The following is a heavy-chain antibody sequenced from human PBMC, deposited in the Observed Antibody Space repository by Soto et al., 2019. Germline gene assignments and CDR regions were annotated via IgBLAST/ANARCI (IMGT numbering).Heavy chain of an antibody. J-gene: IGHJ4*02. Sequence: HEHLVQSGAEVKRPGASLKVSCKASGYSFTGYYIHWVRQAPGQGLEWMGWINPDSGATNYDQNFQGRVTLTSDTAISTASMDLTSLTSDDTAVYYCARGDYGTGGYPFPYFDYWGQGTLVIVSS. CDR3: ARGDYGTGGYPFPYFDY. CDR1: GYSFTGYY. D-gene: IGHD2-8*02. V-gene: IGHV1-2*02. CDR2: INPDSGAT.